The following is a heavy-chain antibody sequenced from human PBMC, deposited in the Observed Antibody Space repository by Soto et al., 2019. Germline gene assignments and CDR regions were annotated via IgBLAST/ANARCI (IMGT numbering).Heavy chain of an antibody. CDR3: AREYGASGYYGSGVFDY. V-gene: IGHV4-31*03. D-gene: IGHD3-3*01. CDR1: GGSISSGGYY. Sequence: QVQLQESGPGLVKPSQTLSLTCTVSGGSISSGGYYWSWIRQHPGKGLEWIGYIYYSGSTYYNPSLKSRVTISVDTSKNQCSLKLSSVTAADTAVYYCAREYGASGYYGSGVFDYWGQGTLVTVSS. J-gene: IGHJ4*02. CDR2: IYYSGST.